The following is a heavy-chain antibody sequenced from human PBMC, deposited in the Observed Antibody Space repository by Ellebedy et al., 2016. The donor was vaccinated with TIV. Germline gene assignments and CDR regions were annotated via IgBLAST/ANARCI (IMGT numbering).Heavy chain of an antibody. CDR2: ISSRDSSI. J-gene: IGHJ4*02. CDR3: AREEGPFDY. V-gene: IGHV3-48*03. CDR1: GFTFSSYE. Sequence: GESLKISCVASGFTFSSYEMSWVRQAPGKGLEWLSYISSRDSSIYYTDPVKGRFTMSRDNAKNSVYLQMNSLRAEDTAVYYCAREEGPFDYWGQGTLVTVSS.